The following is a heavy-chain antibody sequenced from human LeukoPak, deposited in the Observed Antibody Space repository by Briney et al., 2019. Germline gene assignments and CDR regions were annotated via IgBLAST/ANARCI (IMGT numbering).Heavy chain of an antibody. CDR1: GFTFNTYW. J-gene: IGHJ4*02. D-gene: IGHD3-10*01. CDR2: VNEDGSET. V-gene: IGHV3-74*01. Sequence: GGSLRLSCVGSGFTFNTYWIHWVRQAPGKGLVWVSRVNEDGSETNYADSVKGRFTLSRDNAKNTVYLQMNSLRAEDTAVYYCTRQLGGSGSHWGQGTLVTVSS. CDR3: TRQLGGSGSH.